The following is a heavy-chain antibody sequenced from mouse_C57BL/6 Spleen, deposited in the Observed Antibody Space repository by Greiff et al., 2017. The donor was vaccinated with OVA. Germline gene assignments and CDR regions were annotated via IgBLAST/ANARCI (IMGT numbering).Heavy chain of an antibody. CDR1: GYAFSSYW. D-gene: IGHD2-4*01. Sequence: QVQLQQSGAELVKPGASVKISCKASGYAFSSYWMNWVKQRPGKGLEWIGQIYPGDGDTNYNGKFKGKATLTADKSSSPAYMQRSRLTTEESEGYFCERESMRAYDNDGWYIDVWGTGTTVTVSS. CDR3: ERESMRAYDNDGWYIDV. J-gene: IGHJ1*03. CDR2: IYPGDGDT. V-gene: IGHV1-80*01.